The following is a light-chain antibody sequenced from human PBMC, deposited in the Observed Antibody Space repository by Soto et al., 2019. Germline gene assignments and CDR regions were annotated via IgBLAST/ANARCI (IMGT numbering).Light chain of an antibody. CDR3: CSYAGSPRFV. CDR2: DVS. CDR1: SSDLGRYNY. Sequence: QSALTQPRSVSGSPGQSVTISSTGTSSDLGRYNYVSWYQHHPGTAPKVMIYDVSERPSGVPDRFSGSKSGNTASLTISGLQAEDEADYYCCSYAGSPRFVFGTGTKLTVL. J-gene: IGLJ1*01. V-gene: IGLV2-11*01.